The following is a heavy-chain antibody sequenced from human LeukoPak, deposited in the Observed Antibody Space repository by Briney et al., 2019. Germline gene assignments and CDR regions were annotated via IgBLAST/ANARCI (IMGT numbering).Heavy chain of an antibody. V-gene: IGHV3-23*01. J-gene: IGHJ3*01. CDR1: GFTFRSYA. D-gene: IGHD6-19*01. CDR2: ITGTGGST. CDR3: AKVRDTRDWYKDAFDV. Sequence: PGGSLRLSCAASGFTFRSYAMSWVRQAPGKGLEWVSAITGTGGSTYYVASVKGRFTVSRDNSRNTLYLQMSSLRAEDSAMYYCAKVRDTRDWYKDAFDVWGQGTRVTVSS.